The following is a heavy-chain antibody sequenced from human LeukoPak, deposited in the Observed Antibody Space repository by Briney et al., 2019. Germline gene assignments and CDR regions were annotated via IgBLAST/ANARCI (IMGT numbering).Heavy chain of an antibody. Sequence: GRSLRLSRAASGFTFSSYGIHWVRQAPGEGLEWVAYISYDGSNEFYADSVKGRFTLSRDNSQNTVYLQMNSLRTEDTAVYYCRTSSGVHGGQGTLVTVSS. CDR3: RTSSGVH. D-gene: IGHD2-2*01. J-gene: IGHJ4*02. CDR1: GFTFSSYG. V-gene: IGHV3-30*03. CDR2: ISYDGSNE.